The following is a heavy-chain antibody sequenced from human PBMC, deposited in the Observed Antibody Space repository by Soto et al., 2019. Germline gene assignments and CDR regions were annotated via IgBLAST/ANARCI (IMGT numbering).Heavy chain of an antibody. Sequence: EVQLVESGGGLVQPGRSLRLSCAASGFTFDDYAMHWVRQAPGKGLEWVSGISWNSGSIGYADSVKGRFTISRDNAKNSLYLQMNSLRAEDTALYYCAKSSVLHLVQYCSGGSCYSEYFQHWGQGTLVTVSS. V-gene: IGHV3-9*01. D-gene: IGHD2-15*01. CDR3: AKSSVLHLVQYCSGGSCYSEYFQH. CDR2: ISWNSGSI. J-gene: IGHJ1*01. CDR1: GFTFDDYA.